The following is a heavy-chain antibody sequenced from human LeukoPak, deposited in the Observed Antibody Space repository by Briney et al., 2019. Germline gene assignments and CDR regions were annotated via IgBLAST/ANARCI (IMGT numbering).Heavy chain of an antibody. Sequence: SETLSLTCTVSGGSISSYYWSWIRQPPGKGLEWIGYMYSSGSTNYNPPLKSRVTMSVDTSKNQFSLKLNSVTAADTAVYYCARQSSSWPYYFDYWGQGSLVTVSS. CDR2: MYSSGST. CDR3: ARQSSSWPYYFDY. V-gene: IGHV4-59*08. J-gene: IGHJ4*02. CDR1: GGSISSYY. D-gene: IGHD6-13*01.